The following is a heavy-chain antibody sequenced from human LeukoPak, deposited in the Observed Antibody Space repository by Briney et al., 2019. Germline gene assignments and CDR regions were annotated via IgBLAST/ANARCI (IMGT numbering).Heavy chain of an antibody. J-gene: IGHJ5*02. V-gene: IGHV3-23*01. D-gene: IGHD2-21*02. CDR2: ISGSGGST. Sequence: PGGTLRLSCAASGFTFSSYGMSWVRQAPGKVLEWVSAISGSGGSTYYADSVKGRFTISRDNSKNTLYLQMNSLRAEDTAVYYCAKDQTPVVTRNNWFDPWGQGTLVTVSS. CDR3: AKDQTPVVTRNNWFDP. CDR1: GFTFSSYG.